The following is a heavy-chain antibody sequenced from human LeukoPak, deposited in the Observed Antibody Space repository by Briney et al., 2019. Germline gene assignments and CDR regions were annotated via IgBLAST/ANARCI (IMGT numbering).Heavy chain of an antibody. CDR3: ARDVGGAGSF. V-gene: IGHV3-74*01. CDR2: IDNYGRTT. J-gene: IGHJ4*02. Sequence: GGSLRLSCAASGYSFSSYWMHWVRQVPGKGLVWVSRIDNYGRTTDYADSVKGRFTISRDNVQNTLYLQMNSLNAEDTAVYYCARDVGGAGSFWGQGTLVTVYS. CDR1: GYSFSSYW. D-gene: IGHD3-16*01.